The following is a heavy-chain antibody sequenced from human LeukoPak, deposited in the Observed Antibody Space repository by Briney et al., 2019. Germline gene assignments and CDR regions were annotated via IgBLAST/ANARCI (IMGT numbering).Heavy chain of an antibody. V-gene: IGHV3-72*01. CDR2: SRNKAKSYTT. CDR3: VRVGSVAGSDYLDY. J-gene: IGHJ4*02. Sequence: PGGSLRLSCAVSGFTFSDHFLDWVRQAPGKGLEWVGRSRNKAKSYTTEYAASVKGRFTISRDDSKNSLYLQMNNLRTEDTAVYYCVRVGSVAGSDYLDYWGQGTLVTVFS. D-gene: IGHD6-19*01. CDR1: GFTFSDHF.